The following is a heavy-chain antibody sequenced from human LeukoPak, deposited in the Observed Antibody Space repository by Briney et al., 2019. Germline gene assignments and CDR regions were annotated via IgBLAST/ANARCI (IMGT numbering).Heavy chain of an antibody. Sequence: SETLSLTCTVSGGSISSYYWSWIRQPPGKGLEWIGYIYYSGSTNYNPSLKSRVTISVDTSKNQFSLKLRSVTAADTAVYYCARVTSRLGWFDPWGQGTLVTVSS. CDR3: ARVTSRLGWFDP. D-gene: IGHD1-14*01. CDR1: GGSISSYY. CDR2: IYYSGST. V-gene: IGHV4-59*08. J-gene: IGHJ5*02.